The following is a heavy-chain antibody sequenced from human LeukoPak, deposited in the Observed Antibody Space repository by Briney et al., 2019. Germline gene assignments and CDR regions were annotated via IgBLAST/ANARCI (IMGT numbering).Heavy chain of an antibody. CDR2: IKQDGSEK. D-gene: IGHD6-13*01. CDR1: GGSISSSNW. J-gene: IGHJ6*03. V-gene: IGHV3-7*01. CDR3: ARDAEHSRTWCNMDV. Sequence: GTLSLTCAASGGSISSSNWWSWVRQPPGKGLEWVANIKQDGSEKYYVDSVKGRFTISRDNAKNSLYLQMNSLRAEDTAVYYCARDAEHSRTWCNMDVWGKGTTVTISS.